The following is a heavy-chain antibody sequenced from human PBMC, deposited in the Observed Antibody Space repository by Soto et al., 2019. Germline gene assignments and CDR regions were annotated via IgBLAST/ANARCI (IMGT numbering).Heavy chain of an antibody. CDR2: IYSGVST. D-gene: IGHD6-6*01. Sequence: GGSLRLSCAASGFSVSSSDMSWVRQVPGEGLEWVSVIYSGVSTHDADYVKGRFSVSRDTSKNTVDLQMNSLRVDDTAVYYCGTSSRKDYHFAMDVWGQGTAVTVSS. CDR3: GTSSRKDYHFAMDV. CDR1: GFSVSSSD. V-gene: IGHV3-53*01. J-gene: IGHJ6*02.